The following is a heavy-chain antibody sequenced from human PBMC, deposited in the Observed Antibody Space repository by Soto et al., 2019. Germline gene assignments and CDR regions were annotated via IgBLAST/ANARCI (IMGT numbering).Heavy chain of an antibody. D-gene: IGHD2-2*03. J-gene: IGHJ4*02. Sequence: PSETLCLTYTVSGGSIVPSYGNWVRQPPGKRPEWIGCIYYTGNTHYNPSLKSRVTISRDTSKNQFSLELTSVTAADTAMYFCAAGLDHNKVGYWGQGTLVTVSS. CDR1: GGSIVPSY. V-gene: IGHV4-59*01. CDR2: IYYTGNT. CDR3: AAGLDHNKVGY.